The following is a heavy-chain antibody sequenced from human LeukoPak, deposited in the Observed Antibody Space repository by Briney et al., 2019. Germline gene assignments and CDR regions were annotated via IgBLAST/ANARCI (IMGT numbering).Heavy chain of an antibody. D-gene: IGHD3-10*01. Sequence: GASVKVSCKASGYTFTSYAMNWVRQAPGQGLEWMGWINTNTGNPTYAQGFTGRFVFSLDTSVSTAYLQISSLKAEDTAVYYCARDGLAIWFGELTVGSKNWFDPWGQGTLVTVSS. CDR1: GYTFTSYA. CDR2: INTNTGNP. CDR3: ARDGLAIWFGELTVGSKNWFDP. V-gene: IGHV7-4-1*02. J-gene: IGHJ5*02.